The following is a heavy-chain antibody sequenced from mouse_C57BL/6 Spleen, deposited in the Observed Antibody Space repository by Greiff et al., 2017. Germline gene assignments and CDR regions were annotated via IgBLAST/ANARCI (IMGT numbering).Heavy chain of an antibody. J-gene: IGHJ1*03. V-gene: IGHV1-15*01. CDR3: TRYYYGYFDV. D-gene: IGHD1-1*01. CDR1: GYTFTDYE. Sequence: VQLQQSGAELVRPGASVTLSCKASGYTFTDYEMHWVKQTPVHGLEWIGAIDPETGGTAYNQKFKGKAILTADKSSSTAYMALRSLTSEDSAVYYCTRYYYGYFDVWGTGTTVTVSS. CDR2: IDPETGGT.